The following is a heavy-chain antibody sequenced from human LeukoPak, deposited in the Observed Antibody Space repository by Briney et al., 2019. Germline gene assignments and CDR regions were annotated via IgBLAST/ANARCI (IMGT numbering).Heavy chain of an antibody. CDR2: ISGSGGST. Sequence: GGSLRLSCAASGFIFGNHAMSWVRQAPGKGLEWVSTISGSGGSTYYAESVKGRCTLSRDNSKDTLYLQLNSLRVEDTAVYYCAKEGGYCSSSSCSDYFDYWGQGTLVTVSS. CDR1: GFIFGNHA. V-gene: IGHV3-23*01. D-gene: IGHD2-2*01. CDR3: AKEGGYCSSSSCSDYFDY. J-gene: IGHJ4*02.